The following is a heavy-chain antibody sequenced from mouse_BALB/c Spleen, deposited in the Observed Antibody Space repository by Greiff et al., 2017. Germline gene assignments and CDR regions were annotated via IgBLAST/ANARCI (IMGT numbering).Heavy chain of an antibody. CDR2: ISNGGGST. CDR3: ARRGYRYDDAWFAY. J-gene: IGHJ3*01. V-gene: IGHV5-12-2*01. D-gene: IGHD2-14*01. CDR1: GFTFSSYT. Sequence: EVQGVESGGGLVQPGGSLKLSCAASGFTFSSYTMSWVRQTPEKRLEWVAYISNGGGSTYYPDTVKGRFTISRDNAKNTLYLQMSSLKSEDTAMYYCARRGYRYDDAWFAYWGQGTLVTVSA.